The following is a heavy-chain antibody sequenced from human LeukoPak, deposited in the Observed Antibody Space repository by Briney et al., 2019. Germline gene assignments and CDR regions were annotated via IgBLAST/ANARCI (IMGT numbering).Heavy chain of an antibody. V-gene: IGHV3-7*01. CDR2: IKQDGSEK. Sequence: PGGSLRLSCAASGFTFSSYWMSWVRQAPGKGLEWVANIKQDGSEKYYVDSVKGRFTISRDNAKNSLYLQMNSLRAEDTAVYYCARDSEGLLRGAYFDYWGQGTLVTVS. D-gene: IGHD3-3*01. CDR3: ARDSEGLLRGAYFDY. CDR1: GFTFSSYW. J-gene: IGHJ4*02.